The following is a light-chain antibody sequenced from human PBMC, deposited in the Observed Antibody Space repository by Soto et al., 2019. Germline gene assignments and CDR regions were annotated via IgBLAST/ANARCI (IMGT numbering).Light chain of an antibody. CDR2: GAS. J-gene: IGKJ1*01. CDR3: LQYGTFPRT. V-gene: IGKV3-20*01. CDR1: QSVGGTF. Sequence: EIVLTQSPGTLSLSPGEGATLSCRASQSVGGTFLAWYQQKGGQAPRLLIHGASNRATGIPDRFSGSGSGTDFTLTISRLEPEDFAVYYCLQYGTFPRTFGQGTKVDI.